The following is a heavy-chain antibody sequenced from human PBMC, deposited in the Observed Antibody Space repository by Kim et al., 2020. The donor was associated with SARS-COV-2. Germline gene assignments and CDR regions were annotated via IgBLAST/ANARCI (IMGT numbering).Heavy chain of an antibody. CDR3: ARDFKIAAAGTNFDY. J-gene: IGHJ4*02. D-gene: IGHD6-13*01. CDR2: INHSGST. V-gene: IGHV4-34*01. Sequence: SETLSLTCAVYGGSFSGYYWSWIRQPPGKGLEWIGEINHSGSTNYNPSLKSRVTISVDTSKNQFSLKLSSVTAADTAVYYCARDFKIAAAGTNFDYWGQGTLVTVSS. CDR1: GGSFSGYY.